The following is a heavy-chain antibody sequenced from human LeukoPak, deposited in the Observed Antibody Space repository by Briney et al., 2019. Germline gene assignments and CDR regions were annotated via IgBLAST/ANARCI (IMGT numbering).Heavy chain of an antibody. CDR3: ARGGGRDYDSSGYRYYFDY. J-gene: IGHJ4*02. CDR1: GGTFSSYA. CDR2: IIPILGIA. D-gene: IGHD3-22*01. V-gene: IGHV1-69*04. Sequence: GSSVKVSCKASGGTFSSYAISWVRQAPGQGLEWMGRIIPILGIANYAQKFQGRVTITADKSTSTAYMELSSLRSEDTAVYYCARGGGRDYDSSGYRYYFDYWGQGTLVTVPS.